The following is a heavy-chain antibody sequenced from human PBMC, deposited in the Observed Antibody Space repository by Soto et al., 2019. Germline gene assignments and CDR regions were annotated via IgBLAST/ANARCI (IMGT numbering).Heavy chain of an antibody. J-gene: IGHJ4*02. CDR1: GFTFDNYG. Sequence: GGSLRLSCAASGFTFDNYGMTWVRQAPGKGLEWVSTFGSRGCCPSYTDSVWGRFTISRDSSTNTLSLQMNSLRLEDTAVYYCAKYAGGRPYFDHWGQGSLVTVSS. D-gene: IGHD2-8*02. CDR3: AKYAGGRPYFDH. V-gene: IGHV3-23*01. CDR2: FGSRGCCP.